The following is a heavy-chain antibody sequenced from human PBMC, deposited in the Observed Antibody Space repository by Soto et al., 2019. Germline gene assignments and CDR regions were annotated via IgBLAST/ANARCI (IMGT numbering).Heavy chain of an antibody. J-gene: IGHJ4*02. CDR2: MDYNGNS. Sequence: LSLTCTVSGVSISSSNYCWGWIRQPPGGGPEWIGSMDYNGNSYQNPSLKSRVTLSVDTSKSQFSLKLRSVTAADTAVYFCVRSAFGYYDTSGYPLTDSWGQGTLVTVSS. V-gene: IGHV4-39*01. CDR3: VRSAFGYYDTSGYPLTDS. D-gene: IGHD3-22*01. CDR1: GVSISSSNYC.